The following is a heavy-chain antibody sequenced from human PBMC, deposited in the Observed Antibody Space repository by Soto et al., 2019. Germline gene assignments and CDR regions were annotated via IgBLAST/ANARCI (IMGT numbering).Heavy chain of an antibody. D-gene: IGHD5-12*01. J-gene: IGHJ2*01. Sequence: EVQLVESGGGLVQPGGPLRLSCAASGFTFNTYSMNWVRQAPGKGLEWLSYISSSSSSIYYADYVKGRFTISRDNAKNSLYLQMNSLRAEDTAKYYCARVMSISWYFDLWGRGTLVTVSS. V-gene: IGHV3-48*01. CDR3: ARVMSISWYFDL. CDR2: ISSSSSSI. CDR1: GFTFNTYS.